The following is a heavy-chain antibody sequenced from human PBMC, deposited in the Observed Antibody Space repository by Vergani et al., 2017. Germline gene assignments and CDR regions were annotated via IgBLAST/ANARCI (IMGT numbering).Heavy chain of an antibody. CDR3: AREGFYGNIRGTYRPRSYYGMGV. J-gene: IGHJ6*02. D-gene: IGHD3-16*02. CDR1: GYTFTNYG. V-gene: IGHV1-18*01. Sequence: QVQLVQSGAEVKKPGASVKVSCKASGYTFTNYGISWVRQAPGQGLDWVGWISVYNGYTNYALKFQGRVTMTTDTSTRTAYMQLRSLTFDDTAVYYCAREGFYGNIRGTYRPRSYYGMGVWGQGTKVTVAS. CDR2: ISVYNGYT.